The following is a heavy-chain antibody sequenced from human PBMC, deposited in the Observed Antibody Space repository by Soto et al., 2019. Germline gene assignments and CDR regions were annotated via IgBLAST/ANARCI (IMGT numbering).Heavy chain of an antibody. D-gene: IGHD2-15*01. J-gene: IGHJ3*02. Sequence: PGGAKRLPCAASGFNVSSYAMHLVSKNTGKGLEWVAVISYDGSNKYYADSVKGRFTISRDNSKNTLYLQMNSLRAADTAVYSCSRHILSAPRPFVGAFDIWGQGTMVTVSS. CDR3: SRHILSAPRPFVGAFDI. CDR1: GFNVSSYA. CDR2: ISYDGSNK. V-gene: IGHV3-30-3*01.